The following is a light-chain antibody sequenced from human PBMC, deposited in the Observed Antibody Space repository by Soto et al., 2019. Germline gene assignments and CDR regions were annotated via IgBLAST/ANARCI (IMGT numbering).Light chain of an antibody. CDR1: QSVRSDY. CDR3: QQYGNSPHT. Sequence: EIVLTQSPATLSLSPGDRATLSCRASQSVRSDYFAWYQQKPGQAPRVIIFGVSTRATAIPDRFNGSGSGTDFTLTISRLEHEDFALYYCQQYGNSPHTFGGGPKVDIK. CDR2: GVS. V-gene: IGKV3-20*01. J-gene: IGKJ4*01.